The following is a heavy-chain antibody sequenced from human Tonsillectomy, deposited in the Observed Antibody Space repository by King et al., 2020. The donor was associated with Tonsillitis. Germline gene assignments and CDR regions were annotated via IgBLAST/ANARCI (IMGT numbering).Heavy chain of an antibody. CDR3: ARASLPYIVVVPAAMPPYYYYGMDV. V-gene: IGHV3-33*05. Sequence: VQLVESGGGVVQPGRSLRLSCAASGFSFSSYGMHWVRQAPGKGLEWVALISYDGSKKYYADSVKGRFTISRDNSKNTLYLQMNSLRAEDTAVYYCARASLPYIVVVPAAMPPYYYYGMDVWGQGTTVTVSS. CDR2: ISYDGSKK. J-gene: IGHJ6*02. CDR1: GFSFSSYG. D-gene: IGHD2-2*01.